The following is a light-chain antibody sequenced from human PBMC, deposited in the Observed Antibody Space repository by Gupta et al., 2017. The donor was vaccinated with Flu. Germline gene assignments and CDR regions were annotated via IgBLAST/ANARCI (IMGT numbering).Light chain of an antibody. V-gene: IGKV2-30*01. Sequence: DVTVTQSPLFLPVILGQAASISCNTRQALVYSDGSIYFNWFQQRPGQSPRRLLYKVCNRDSGVPDRFSGSGSGSNFTLKISGVEAEDVGIYYCMQATSWPRTFGQGTRVEI. J-gene: IGKJ1*01. CDR3: MQATSWPRT. CDR2: KVC. CDR1: QALVYSDGSIY.